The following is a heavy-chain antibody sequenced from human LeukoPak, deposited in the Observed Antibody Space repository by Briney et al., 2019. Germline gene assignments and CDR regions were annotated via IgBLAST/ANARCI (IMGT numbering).Heavy chain of an antibody. Sequence: GGSLRLSCAASGFTFNSYAMSWVRQAPGKGLEWVSAISGSGGSTYYADSVKGRFTISRDNSKNTLYLQMNSLRAEDTAVYYCAKSTADPVYYFDYWGQGTLVTVSS. V-gene: IGHV3-23*01. D-gene: IGHD4-17*01. CDR3: AKSTADPVYYFDY. CDR1: GFTFNSYA. CDR2: ISGSGGST. J-gene: IGHJ4*02.